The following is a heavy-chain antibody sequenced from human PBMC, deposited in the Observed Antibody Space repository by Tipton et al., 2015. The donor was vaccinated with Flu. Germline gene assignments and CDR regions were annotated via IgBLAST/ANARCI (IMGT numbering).Heavy chain of an antibody. CDR1: GYSIRSAYY. CDR2: IYHSGTT. D-gene: IGHD3-10*02. CDR3: ARHNGDSVRGVIDY. Sequence: TLSLTCSVSGYSIRSAYYWGWVRRPPGKGLEWIGTIYHSGTTYHNPSLKSRLTISVDTSKNQFSLRLSSVTAADTAVYYCARHNGDSVRGVIDYWGQGTLVTVSS. J-gene: IGHJ4*02. V-gene: IGHV4-38-2*01.